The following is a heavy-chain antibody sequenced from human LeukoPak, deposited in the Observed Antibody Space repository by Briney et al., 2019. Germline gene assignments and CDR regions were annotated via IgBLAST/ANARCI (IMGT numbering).Heavy chain of an antibody. Sequence: GGSLRLSCSASGFTFSSYAMHWVRQAPGKGLEYVSAISSNGGSTYYADSVKGRFTISRDNSKNTLYLQMSSLRAEDTAVYYCVRRIEPDYESPTYYYDSSGYYVDYWGQGTLVTVSS. CDR2: ISSNGGST. CDR3: VRRIEPDYESPTYYYDSSGYYVDY. V-gene: IGHV3-64D*09. D-gene: IGHD3-22*01. CDR1: GFTFSSYA. J-gene: IGHJ4*02.